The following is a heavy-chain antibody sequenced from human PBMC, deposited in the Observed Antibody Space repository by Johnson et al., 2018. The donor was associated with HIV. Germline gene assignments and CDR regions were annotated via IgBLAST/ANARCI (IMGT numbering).Heavy chain of an antibody. CDR3: AREGRTGPDTFDI. V-gene: IGHV3-30*04. CDR2: ISYDGSNK. J-gene: IGHJ3*02. CDR1: RFTFSSYA. Sequence: QVQLVESGGGLVKPGGSLRLSCAASRFTFSSYAMHWVRQAPGKVLEWVAIISYDGSNKNYADSVKGRFTVSRDNSKNTLFLQMNGLRAEDTAVYYCAREGRTGPDTFDIWGQGTMLTVSS.